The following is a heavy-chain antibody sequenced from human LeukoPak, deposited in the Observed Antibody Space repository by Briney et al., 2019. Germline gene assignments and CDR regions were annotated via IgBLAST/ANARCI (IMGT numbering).Heavy chain of an antibody. Sequence: SETLSLTCAVYGGSFSGYYWSWIRQPPGKGLEWIGEINHSGSANYNPSLQSRVTISVDTSKNQFSLKLSSVTAADTAVYYCARGLGGGNSVYFDLWGRGTLVTVSS. J-gene: IGHJ2*01. CDR1: GGSFSGYY. D-gene: IGHD4-23*01. CDR3: ARGLGGGNSVYFDL. CDR2: INHSGSA. V-gene: IGHV4-34*01.